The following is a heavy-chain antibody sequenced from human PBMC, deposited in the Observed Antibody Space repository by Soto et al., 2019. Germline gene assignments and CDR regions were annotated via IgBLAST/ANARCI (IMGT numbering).Heavy chain of an antibody. CDR1: GGSISSYY. Sequence: PSETLSLTCTVSGGSISSYYWSWIRQPPGRGLELLGYVYYSGDTNYNPSLGSRVTISVDTSKEQFSLKLTSVTAADTAVYYCARVQPQFSFHFYGLDIWGQGTTVT. J-gene: IGHJ6*02. D-gene: IGHD2-15*01. V-gene: IGHV4-59*01. CDR2: VYYSGDT. CDR3: ARVQPQFSFHFYGLDI.